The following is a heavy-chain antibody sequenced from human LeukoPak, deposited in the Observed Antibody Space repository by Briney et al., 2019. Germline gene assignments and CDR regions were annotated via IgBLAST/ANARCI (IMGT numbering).Heavy chain of an antibody. D-gene: IGHD3-22*01. CDR3: ARDSHYDSSGFSLQAYYFDY. J-gene: IGHJ4*02. CDR2: IIPIFGTA. CDR1: GGTFSSYA. Sequence: SVKVSCKASGGTFSSYAISWVRQAPGQGLEWMGGIIPIFGTANYAQKFQGRVTITADESTSTAYMELSSLRSADTAVYYCARDSHYDSSGFSLQAYYFDYWGQGTLVTVSS. V-gene: IGHV1-69*13.